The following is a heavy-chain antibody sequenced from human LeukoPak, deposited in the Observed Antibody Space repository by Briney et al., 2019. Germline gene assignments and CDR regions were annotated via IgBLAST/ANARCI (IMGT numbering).Heavy chain of an antibody. V-gene: IGHV3-7*01. CDR2: IKQDGSEK. CDR3: ARGGGYAWDY. CDR1: GFSISSHW. Sequence: GGSLRLSCVASGFSISSHWMSWVRQAPGKGLEWVANIKQDGSEKYYVDSVKGRFTISRDNARNSLYLQMNSLRADDTAVYYCARGGGYAWDYWGQGTLVSVSS. D-gene: IGHD5-12*01. J-gene: IGHJ4*02.